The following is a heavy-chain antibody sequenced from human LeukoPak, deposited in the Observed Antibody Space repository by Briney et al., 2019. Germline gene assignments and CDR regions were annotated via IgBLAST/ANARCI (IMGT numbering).Heavy chain of an antibody. CDR3: ARGYYYDSSGYYYSSSDFDY. CDR2: ISSSGSTI. D-gene: IGHD3-22*01. CDR1: GFTFSSYE. J-gene: IGHJ4*02. V-gene: IGHV3-48*03. Sequence: GGSLRLYCAASGFTFSSYEMNWVRQAPGKGLEWVSYISSSGSTIYYADSVKGRFTISRDNAKNSLYLQMNSLRAEDTAVYYCARGYYYDSSGYYYSSSDFDYWGQGTLVTVSS.